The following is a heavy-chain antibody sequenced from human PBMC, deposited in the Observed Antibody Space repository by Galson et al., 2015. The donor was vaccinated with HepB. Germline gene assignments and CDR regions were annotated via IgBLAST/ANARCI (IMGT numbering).Heavy chain of an antibody. CDR3: AKDPNYDFWSDHFDY. Sequence: SCKASGYTFSSYAMSWVRQAPGKGLEWVSAISGSGGSTYYADSVKGRFTISRDNSKNTLYLQMNSLRAEDTAVYYCAKDPNYDFWSDHFDYWGQGTLVTVSS. D-gene: IGHD3-3*01. J-gene: IGHJ4*02. CDR1: GYTFSSYA. CDR2: ISGSGGST. V-gene: IGHV3-23*01.